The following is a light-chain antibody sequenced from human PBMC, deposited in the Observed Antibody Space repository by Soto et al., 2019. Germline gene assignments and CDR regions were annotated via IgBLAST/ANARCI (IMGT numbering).Light chain of an antibody. CDR1: QSVGNN. J-gene: IGKJ4*01. CDR2: ATS. V-gene: IGKV3-15*01. CDR3: QQYGDWPLT. Sequence: EIVVTQSPATLSVSPGERATLSCRASQSVGNNFAWYQQKPGQAPRLLIFATSTRATGVPARFRGSGSGTAFTLTISSLQSEDFAVDYCQQYGDWPLTFGGGAKVEI.